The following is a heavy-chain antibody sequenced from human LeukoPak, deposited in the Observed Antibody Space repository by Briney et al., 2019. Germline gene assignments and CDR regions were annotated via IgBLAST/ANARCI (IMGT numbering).Heavy chain of an antibody. CDR3: GRDRALASTAPDAFDI. CDR1: GYTFTGQY. J-gene: IGHJ3*02. Sequence: ASVKVSCKASGYTFTGQYIHWVRQAPGQGLEWMGWINPNSGGVKYAQKFQGRVTMTRDTSISTAYLELTRLRSDDSAVYSCGRDRALASTAPDAFDIWGQGTMVTVSS. D-gene: IGHD6-19*01. CDR2: INPNSGGV. V-gene: IGHV1-2*02.